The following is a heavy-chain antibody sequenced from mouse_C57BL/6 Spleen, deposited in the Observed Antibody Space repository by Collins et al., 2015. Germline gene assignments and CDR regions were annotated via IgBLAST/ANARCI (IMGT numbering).Heavy chain of an antibody. J-gene: IGHJ4*01. CDR1: GYTFTDYS. Sequence: QIQLVQSGPELKKPGETVKISCKASGYTFTDYSMHWVKQAPGKGLKWMGWINTETGEPTYADDFKGRFAFSLETSASTAYLQINNLKNEDTATYFCASHYYRYLYAMDYWGQGTSVTVSS. D-gene: IGHD2-14*01. V-gene: IGHV9-2-1*01. CDR2: INTETGEP. CDR3: ASHYYRYLYAMDY.